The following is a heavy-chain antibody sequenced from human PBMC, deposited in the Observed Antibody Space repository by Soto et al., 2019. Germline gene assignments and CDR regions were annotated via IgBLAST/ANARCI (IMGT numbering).Heavy chain of an antibody. CDR1: GFTVSSNY. J-gene: IGHJ6*02. V-gene: IGHV3-53*01. CDR2: IYSGGST. D-gene: IGHD2-21*02. Sequence: EVQLVESGGGLIQPGGSLRLSCAASGFTVSSNYMSWVRQAPGKGLEWVSVIYSGGSTYYADSVKGRFTISRDNSKNTLYLQMNSLRAEDTSVYYCAREHIVVVTAQYYYYGMDVWGQGTTVTVSS. CDR3: AREHIVVVTAQYYYYGMDV.